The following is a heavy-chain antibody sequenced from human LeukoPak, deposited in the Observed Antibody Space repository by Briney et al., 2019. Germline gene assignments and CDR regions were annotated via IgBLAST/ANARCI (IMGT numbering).Heavy chain of an antibody. CDR1: GGTFSSYA. CDR3: AKGRSNDFWSGYPDY. J-gene: IGHJ4*02. Sequence: GASVKVSCKASGGTFSSYAISWVRQAPGQGLEWMGGIIPNFGTANYAQKFQGRVTITTDESTSTAYMELSSLRSEDTAVYYCAKGRSNDFWSGYPDYWGQGTLVTVSS. D-gene: IGHD3-3*01. V-gene: IGHV1-69*05. CDR2: IIPNFGTA.